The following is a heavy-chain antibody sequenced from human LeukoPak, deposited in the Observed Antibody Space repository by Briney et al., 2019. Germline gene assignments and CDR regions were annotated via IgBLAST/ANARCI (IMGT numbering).Heavy chain of an antibody. CDR2: INPGGGSP. D-gene: IGHD1-1*01. Sequence: VSVKVSCQGSGYTFTSNFIHWVRQAPGQGLEWMGIINPGGGSPTYAQRFQGRVTMTRDPSTSTVYMELSSLRSEDTAVYYCARETGSLDYWGQGSLVTVSS. V-gene: IGHV1-46*01. CDR3: ARETGSLDY. J-gene: IGHJ4*02. CDR1: GYTFTSNF.